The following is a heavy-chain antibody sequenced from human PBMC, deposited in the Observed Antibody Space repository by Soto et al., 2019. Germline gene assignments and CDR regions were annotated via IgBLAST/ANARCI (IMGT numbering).Heavy chain of an antibody. V-gene: IGHV1-18*04. D-gene: IGHD3-22*01. CDR3: ARVYGSSGYCDGPHDY. J-gene: IGHJ4*02. Sequence: ASVKGSCKASGDTFTSYGISWVRQAPGQGLEWMGWISAYNGNTNYAQKLQGRVTMTTDTSTSTAYMELRSLRSDDTAVYYCARVYGSSGYCDGPHDYWGQGNLAPVSS. CDR2: ISAYNGNT. CDR1: GDTFTSYG.